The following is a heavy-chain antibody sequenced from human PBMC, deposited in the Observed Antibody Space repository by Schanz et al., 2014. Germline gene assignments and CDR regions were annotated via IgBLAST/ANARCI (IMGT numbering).Heavy chain of an antibody. J-gene: IGHJ4*02. CDR1: GYTFTSYY. V-gene: IGHV1-46*03. CDR2: INPSVGNT. Sequence: QVQLVQSGAEVKKPGASVKVSCKASGYTFTSYYMHWVRQAPGQGLEWMGIINPSVGNTNYAQKCRGSLTGARDTSTSTVNMELSSLRSEDAAVYYCARGGFFDSSSFDSWGQGTLXTVSS. D-gene: IGHD3-22*01. CDR3: ARGGFFDSSSFDS.